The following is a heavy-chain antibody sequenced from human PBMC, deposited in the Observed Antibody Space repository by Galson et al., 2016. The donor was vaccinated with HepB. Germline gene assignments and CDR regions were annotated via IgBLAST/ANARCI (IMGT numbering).Heavy chain of an antibody. D-gene: IGHD2-8*01. J-gene: IGHJ4*02. Sequence: SLRLSCAASGFSFSTSWMTWVRQAPGKGLEWVANIKTDGSVTNYVGYVKGRFTISRDNAKNSVFLQMNSLRDDDTAMYSCARDRVCNTFDFWGQGTLVAVSS. CDR1: GFSFSTSW. CDR2: IKTDGSVT. CDR3: ARDRVCNTFDF. V-gene: IGHV3-7*03.